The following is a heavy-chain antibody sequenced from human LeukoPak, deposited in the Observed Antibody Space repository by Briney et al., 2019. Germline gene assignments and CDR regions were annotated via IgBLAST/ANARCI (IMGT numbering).Heavy chain of an antibody. CDR2: IYHSGST. D-gene: IGHD6-19*01. Sequence: RSSETLSLTCAVSGGSISSSNWWSWVRQPPGKGLEWIGEIYHSGSTNYNPSLKSRVTISVDKSKNQFSLKLSSVTAADTAVYYCARDLGSGWFYPTWFDPWGQGTLVTVSS. V-gene: IGHV4-4*02. J-gene: IGHJ5*02. CDR3: ARDLGSGWFYPTWFDP. CDR1: GGSISSSNW.